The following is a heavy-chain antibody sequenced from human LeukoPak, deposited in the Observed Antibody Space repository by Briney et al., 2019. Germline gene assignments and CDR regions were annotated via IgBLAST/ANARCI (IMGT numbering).Heavy chain of an antibody. V-gene: IGHV3-7*01. CDR3: AREGNRRVFDI. D-gene: IGHD2/OR15-2a*01. CDR2: IMEDGSEK. Sequence: GGSLRLSCAASGFTFSSYRMNWVRQAPGKGLEWVANIMEDGSEKYYVDSVKGRFTISRDNAKNSLYLQMNSLRAEDTAVYYCAREGNRRVFDIWGQGTMVTVSS. J-gene: IGHJ3*02. CDR1: GFTFSSYR.